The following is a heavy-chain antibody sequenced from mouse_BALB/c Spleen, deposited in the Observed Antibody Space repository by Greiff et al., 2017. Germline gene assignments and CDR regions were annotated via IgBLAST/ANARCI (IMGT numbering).Heavy chain of an antibody. D-gene: IGHD1-3*01. J-gene: IGHJ1*01. V-gene: IGHV1-14*01. CDR1: GYTFTSYV. Sequence: EVQLQQSGPELVKPGASVKMSCKASGYTFTSYVMHWVKQKPGQGLEWIGYINPYNDGTKYNEKFKGKATLTSDKSSSTAYMELSSLTSEDSAVYYCAREWVRWYFDVWGAGTRVTVSS. CDR2: INPYNDGT. CDR3: AREWVRWYFDV.